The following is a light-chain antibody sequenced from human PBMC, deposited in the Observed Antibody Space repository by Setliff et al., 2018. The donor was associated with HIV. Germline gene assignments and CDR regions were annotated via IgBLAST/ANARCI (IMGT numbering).Light chain of an antibody. Sequence: LTQPASVSGSPGQSISISCTGTSSDVGGYNHVSWYQQEPDRAPKLMIYEVTNRPSGVSNRFSGSKSGNTASLTISGLQAEDEADYYCTSFTTTGAYVFGTGTKVTVL. J-gene: IGLJ1*01. CDR1: SSDVGGYNH. CDR2: EVT. V-gene: IGLV2-14*01. CDR3: TSFTTTGAYV.